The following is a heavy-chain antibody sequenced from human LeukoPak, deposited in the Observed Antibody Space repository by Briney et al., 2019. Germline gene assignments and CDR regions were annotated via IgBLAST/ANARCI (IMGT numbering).Heavy chain of an antibody. J-gene: IGHJ4*02. CDR1: GYSISSGYY. D-gene: IGHD6-6*01. Sequence: KPSETLSLTCTVSGYSISSGYYWGWIRQPPGKGLEWIGSIYHSGSTYYNPSLKSRVTISVGTSKNQFSLKLSSVTAADTAVYYCARGIAARRGDYWGQGTLVTVSS. CDR3: ARGIAARRGDY. V-gene: IGHV4-38-2*02. CDR2: IYHSGST.